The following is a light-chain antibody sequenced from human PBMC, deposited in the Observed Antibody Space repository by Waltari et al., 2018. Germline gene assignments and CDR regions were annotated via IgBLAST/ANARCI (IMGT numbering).Light chain of an antibody. CDR3: QQFGGAPMYT. J-gene: IGKJ2*01. Sequence: RASRSVDHSNFAWYQQKPGQAPRLLLYSASTRDTGVPDRISGSGSGTDFTLTINRVEAADSAVYYCQQFGGAPMYTFGQGTKVEI. V-gene: IGKV3-20*01. CDR2: SAS. CDR1: RSVDHSN.